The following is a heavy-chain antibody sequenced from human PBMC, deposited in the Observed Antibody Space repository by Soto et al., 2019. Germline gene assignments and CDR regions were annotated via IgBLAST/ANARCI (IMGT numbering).Heavy chain of an antibody. D-gene: IGHD3-22*01. CDR2: IWYDGSNK. CDR1: GFTFSSYG. J-gene: IGHJ1*01. V-gene: IGHV3-33*01. Sequence: QVQLVESGGGVVQPGRSLRLSCAASGFTFSSYGMHWVRQAPGKGLEWVAVIWYDGSNKYYADSVKGRFTISRDNSKNTLYLQMNSLRAEDTAVYYCARDLAYYDSSGYTEYFQHWGQGTLVTVSS. CDR3: ARDLAYYDSSGYTEYFQH.